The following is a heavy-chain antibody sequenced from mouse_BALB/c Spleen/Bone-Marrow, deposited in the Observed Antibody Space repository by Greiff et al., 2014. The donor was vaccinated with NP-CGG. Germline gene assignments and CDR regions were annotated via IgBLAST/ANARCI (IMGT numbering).Heavy chain of an antibody. Sequence: QVQLKESGPELVKPGASVKMSCKASGYTFTSCYIHWVKQSPGQGLERIGWIYPGDGSTEYNEKFKGKTTLTADKSSSTAYMLLSSLTSEDSAIYFCARPDGNYESYFDYWGQGTTLTVSS. CDR1: GYTFTSCY. V-gene: IGHV1S56*01. CDR2: IYPGDGST. J-gene: IGHJ2*01. D-gene: IGHD2-1*01. CDR3: ARPDGNYESYFDY.